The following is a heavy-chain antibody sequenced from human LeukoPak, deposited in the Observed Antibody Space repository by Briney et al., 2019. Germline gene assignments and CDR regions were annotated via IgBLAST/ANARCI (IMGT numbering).Heavy chain of an antibody. V-gene: IGHV3-21*01. CDR3: ARFSSSWYSFDY. CDR2: IISSSSYI. CDR1: GFTFSSYS. D-gene: IGHD6-13*01. J-gene: IGHJ4*02. Sequence: PGGSLRLSCTASGFTFSSYSMNWVRQAPGKGLEWVSSIISSSSYIYYADSVKGRFTISRDNAKNSLYLQMNSLRAEDTAMYYCARFSSSWYSFDYWGQGTLVTVSS.